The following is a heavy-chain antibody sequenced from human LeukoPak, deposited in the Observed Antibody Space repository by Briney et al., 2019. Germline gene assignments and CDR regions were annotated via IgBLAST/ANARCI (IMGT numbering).Heavy chain of an antibody. CDR3: ARGARGAERADY. J-gene: IGHJ4*02. D-gene: IGHD3-10*01. Sequence: ASVKVSCKASGYTLTSYDINWVRQATGQGLEWMGWMNPNSGNTGYAQKFQGRVTMTRNTSISTAYMELSSLRSEDTAVYYCARGARGAERADYWGQGTLVTLSS. CDR2: MNPNSGNT. V-gene: IGHV1-8*01. CDR1: GYTLTSYD.